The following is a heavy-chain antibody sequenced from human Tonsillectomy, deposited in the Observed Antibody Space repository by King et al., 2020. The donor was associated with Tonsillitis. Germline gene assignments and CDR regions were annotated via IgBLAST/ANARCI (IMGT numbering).Heavy chain of an antibody. CDR1: GYTFSSYG. J-gene: IGHJ4*02. V-gene: IGHV3-30*02. Sequence: VQLVESGGGVVQPGGSLRLSCAASGYTFSSYGMHWVRQAPGKGLEWVTFIWYDGSKKYYGDSVKGRFTISRDNSKNTIYLQMNSLRAEDTAVYYCAKDPTGGWFGEELNYFDYWGRGTLVTVSS. D-gene: IGHD3-10*01. CDR2: IWYDGSKK. CDR3: AKDPTGGWFGEELNYFDY.